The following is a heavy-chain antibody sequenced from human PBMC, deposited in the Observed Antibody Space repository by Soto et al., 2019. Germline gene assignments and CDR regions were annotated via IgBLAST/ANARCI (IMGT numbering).Heavy chain of an antibody. CDR1: GGTFSSYT. CDR2: IIPILGIA. J-gene: IGHJ4*02. V-gene: IGHV1-69*02. CDR3: WYWSGGSCYSGGY. Sequence: QVQLVQSGAEVKKPGSSVKVSCKASGGTFSSYTISWVRQAPGQGLEWMGRIIPILGIANYAQKFQGRVTITADKSTSTAYMELSSLRSEDTAVYYCWYWSGGSCYSGGYWGQGTLVTVSS. D-gene: IGHD2-15*01.